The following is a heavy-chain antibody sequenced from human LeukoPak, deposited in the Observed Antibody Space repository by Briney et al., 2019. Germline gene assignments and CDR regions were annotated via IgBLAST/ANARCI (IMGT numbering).Heavy chain of an antibody. CDR3: ARSSSLAVAGTSDY. CDR2: ISSSSSYI. V-gene: IGHV3-21*01. Sequence: GGSLRLSCAASGFTFTDFWMHWVRQAPGKGLEWVSSISSSSSYIYYADSVKGRFTISRDNAKNSLYLQMNSLRAEDTAAYYCARSSSLAVAGTSDYWGQGTLVTVSS. J-gene: IGHJ4*02. D-gene: IGHD6-19*01. CDR1: GFTFTDFW.